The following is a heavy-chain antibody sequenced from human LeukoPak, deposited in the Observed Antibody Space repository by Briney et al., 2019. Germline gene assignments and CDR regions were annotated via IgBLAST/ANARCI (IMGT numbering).Heavy chain of an antibody. D-gene: IGHD6-19*01. CDR1: GATVSSNY. Sequence: PGGSLRLSCAASGATVSSNYMSWVRQASGKGLEWVSILYSGGTTSYADSVKGRFTISRDNAKNSLYLQMNSLRAEDTAVYYCARDKIAVAGGFDYWGQGTLVTVSS. V-gene: IGHV3-53*01. CDR2: LYSGGTT. CDR3: ARDKIAVAGGFDY. J-gene: IGHJ4*02.